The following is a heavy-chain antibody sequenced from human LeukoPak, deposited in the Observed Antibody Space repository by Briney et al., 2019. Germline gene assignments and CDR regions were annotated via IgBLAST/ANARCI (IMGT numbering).Heavy chain of an antibody. Sequence: GGSLRLSCAVSGSSVRGNYMSWVRQAPGNGLQWVSIIYSGESTHYADSVKGRFTISRDHSKNTLYLQMNRLRAEDTAVYYCAREGAYGSGSYEHWGQGTLVTVAS. V-gene: IGHV3-53*01. CDR1: GSSVRGNY. CDR2: IYSGEST. CDR3: AREGAYGSGSYEH. D-gene: IGHD3-10*01. J-gene: IGHJ4*02.